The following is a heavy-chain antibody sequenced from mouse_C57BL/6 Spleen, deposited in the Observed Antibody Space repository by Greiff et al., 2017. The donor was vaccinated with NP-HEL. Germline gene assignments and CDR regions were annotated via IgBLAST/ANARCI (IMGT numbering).Heavy chain of an antibody. D-gene: IGHD2-4*01. Sequence: QVQLQQSGAELARPGASVKLSCKASGYTFTSYGISWVKQRTGQGLEWIGEIYPRSGNTYYNEKFKGKATLTADKSSSTAYMELRSLTSEDSAVYFCARHYYDYAWLAYWGQGTLVTVSA. J-gene: IGHJ3*01. V-gene: IGHV1-81*01. CDR1: GYTFTSYG. CDR3: ARHYYDYAWLAY. CDR2: IYPRSGNT.